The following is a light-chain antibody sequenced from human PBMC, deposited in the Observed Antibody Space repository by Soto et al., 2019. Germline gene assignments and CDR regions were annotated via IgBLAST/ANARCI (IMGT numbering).Light chain of an antibody. V-gene: IGLV2-8*01. Sequence: QSVLTQPPSASGSPGQSVTISCTGTGSDIGAYTYVSWYQHHPGTAPKLIIYEVTKRPSGVPDRFSGSKSGNTASLTVSGLQTEDEADYYCSSYAGSSNVFGTGTKLTVL. J-gene: IGLJ1*01. CDR2: EVT. CDR3: SSYAGSSNV. CDR1: GSDIGAYTY.